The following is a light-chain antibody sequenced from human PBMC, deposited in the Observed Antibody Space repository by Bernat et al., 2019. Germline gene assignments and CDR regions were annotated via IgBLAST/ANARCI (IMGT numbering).Light chain of an antibody. CDR2: AAS. Sequence: DIQMTQSPSSLSASVGDRVTITCRASQSISSYLNWYQQKPGKATKLLIYAASSLQSGVPSRFSGSGSGPDFTLTNSSLQPEDFATYYCQQSYSTPITFGQGTRLEIK. V-gene: IGKV1-39*01. CDR1: QSISSY. J-gene: IGKJ5*01. CDR3: QQSYSTPIT.